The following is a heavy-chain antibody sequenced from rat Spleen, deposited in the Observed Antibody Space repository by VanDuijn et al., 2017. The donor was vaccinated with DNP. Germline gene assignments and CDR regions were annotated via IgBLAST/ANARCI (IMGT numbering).Heavy chain of an antibody. D-gene: IGHD3-1*01. CDR3: AKTSSTTSSFDH. CDR2: INTDGDST. V-gene: IGHV5-7*01. Sequence: EVQLVESGGGLVQPGRSLKLSCAASGFIFSDYNMAWVRQAPKKGLEWVATINTDGDSTYYLDSVNGRFTISRDNAENTVYLQMNSLRFDDTATYYCAKTSSTTSSFDHWGQGVMVTVSS. CDR1: GFIFSDYN. J-gene: IGHJ2*01.